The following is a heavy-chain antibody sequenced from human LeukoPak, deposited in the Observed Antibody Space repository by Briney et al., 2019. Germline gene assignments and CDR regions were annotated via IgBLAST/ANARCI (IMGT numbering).Heavy chain of an antibody. D-gene: IGHD1-1*01. J-gene: IGHJ4*02. V-gene: IGHV4-39*01. CDR2: VHYSGDT. CDR3: ARQNPEGTLLFFDL. CDR1: GGSIGSSNYY. Sequence: SETLSLTCSVSGGSIGSSNYYWGWIRQPPGKGLEWIGSVHYSGDTFYSPSLKSRVTISVDTSKNQFSLKLGSVAAADTAVYYCARQNPEGTLLFFDLWGQGTLVTVSS.